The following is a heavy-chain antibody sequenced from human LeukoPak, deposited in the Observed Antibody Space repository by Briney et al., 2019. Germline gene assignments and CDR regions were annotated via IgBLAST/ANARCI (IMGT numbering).Heavy chain of an antibody. CDR2: ISRSIT. CDR1: GFSFSNFW. CDR3: ARGHAPAPRSAMDV. J-gene: IGHJ6*02. Sequence: GGSLRLSCAASGFSFSNFWMHWVRQAPGKGLECVSHISRSITTYADSVKGRFTISRDNAENTLFLQMNSLRPEDTAVYYCARGHAPAPRSAMDVWGQGTTVTVSS. V-gene: IGHV3-74*01.